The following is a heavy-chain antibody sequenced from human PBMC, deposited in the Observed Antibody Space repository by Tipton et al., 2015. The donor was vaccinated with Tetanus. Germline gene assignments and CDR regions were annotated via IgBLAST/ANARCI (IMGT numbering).Heavy chain of an antibody. CDR3: ARGAIFGVLTYRAFDI. D-gene: IGHD3-3*01. CDR2: IYYSGGT. CDR1: GGSVSSGNYY. J-gene: IGHJ3*02. V-gene: IGHV4-61*01. Sequence: LRLSCTVSGGSVSSGNYYWSWIRQPPGKELEWIGYIYYSGGTNYNPSLKSRVTISVDTSKNQFSLRLNSVGAADTAVYYCARGAIFGVLTYRAFDIWGQGTMVTVSS.